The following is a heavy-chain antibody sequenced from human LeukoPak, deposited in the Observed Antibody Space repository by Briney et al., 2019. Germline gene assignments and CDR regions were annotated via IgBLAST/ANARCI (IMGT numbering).Heavy chain of an antibody. V-gene: IGHV3-7*01. CDR1: GFTFSNYW. CDR2: INQDGSEK. CDR3: ARDRALYDSRRGYYYTEDDY. J-gene: IGHJ4*02. D-gene: IGHD3-22*01. Sequence: GGSLRLSCTASGFTFSNYWMSWVRQAPGKGLEWVANINQDGSEKYNVDSVKGRFTISRDNAKSSLYLQMNSLRADDTAVYYCARDRALYDSRRGYYYTEDDYWGQGTLVTVSS.